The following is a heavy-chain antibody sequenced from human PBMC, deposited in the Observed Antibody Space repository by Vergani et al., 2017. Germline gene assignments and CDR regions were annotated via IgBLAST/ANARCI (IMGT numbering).Heavy chain of an antibody. CDR1: GYSFTSYW. D-gene: IGHD4-17*01. Sequence: EVQLVQSGAVVKTPGESLRISCKGSGYSFTSYWISRVRQMPGKGLEWLGRIDPSDSYTKYSPSFQGHVTVAADKSISTAYLQWSSLKASDTAMYYCARLSYGDYEVSVFDYWGQGTLVIVSS. J-gene: IGHJ4*02. CDR2: IDPSDSYT. V-gene: IGHV5-10-1*03. CDR3: ARLSYGDYEVSVFDY.